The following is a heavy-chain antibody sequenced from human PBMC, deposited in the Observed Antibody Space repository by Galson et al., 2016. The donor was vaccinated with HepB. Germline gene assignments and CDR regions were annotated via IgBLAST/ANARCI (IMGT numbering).Heavy chain of an antibody. J-gene: IGHJ5*02. CDR1: GFTFSSYS. CDR3: ARDSSGWYMGGNNWFDP. D-gene: IGHD6-19*01. Sequence: SLRLSCAASGFTFSSYSMNWVRQAPGKGLEWVSSISSSSTYIYYADSVKGRFTISRDNAKNSLYLQMNSLRAEDTAVYYCARDSSGWYMGGNNWFDPWGQGTLVTVSS. CDR2: ISSSSTYI. V-gene: IGHV3-21*01.